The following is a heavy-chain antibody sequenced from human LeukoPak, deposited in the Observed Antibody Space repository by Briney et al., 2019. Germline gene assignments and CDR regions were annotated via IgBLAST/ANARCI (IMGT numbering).Heavy chain of an antibody. CDR3: ARDFMYSITCAGC. J-gene: IGHJ4*02. CDR1: GFTFSNYW. CDR2: IKTDGSST. V-gene: IGHV3-74*01. Sequence: PGGPLRLSCAASGFTFSNYWMHWVRQVPGKGLMWVSRIKTDGSSTSYADSVKGRFTISRDNAKNTLYLQMNSLRVEDTAVYYCARDFMYSITCAGCWGQGTLVTVSS. D-gene: IGHD6-13*01.